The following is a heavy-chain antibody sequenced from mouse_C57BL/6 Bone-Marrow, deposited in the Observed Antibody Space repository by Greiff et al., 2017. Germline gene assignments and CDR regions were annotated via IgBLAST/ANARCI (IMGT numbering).Heavy chain of an antibody. CDR1: GYTFTSYW. D-gene: IGHD2-1*01. CDR2: IDPSDSYT. Sequence: QVQLQQPGAELVKPGASVKLSCKASGYTFTSYWMQWVKQRPGQGLEWIGEIDPSDSYTNYNQKFKGKATLTVDTSSSTAYMQLSSLTSEDSAVYYCASYGNSAWFAYWGQGTLVTVSA. V-gene: IGHV1-50*01. CDR3: ASYGNSAWFAY. J-gene: IGHJ3*01.